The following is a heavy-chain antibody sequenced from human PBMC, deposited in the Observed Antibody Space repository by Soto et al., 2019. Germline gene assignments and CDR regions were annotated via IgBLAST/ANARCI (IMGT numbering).Heavy chain of an antibody. CDR1: GFIFKNYA. Sequence: QVQLVESGGGVVQPGRSLRLSCAVSGFIFKNYALNWVRQAPGKELEWVASITRDGYNKYYADSVKGRFTISRDNSKNTRSLQMTALRVEDSAVYYCTKSSGGSSSVGMDYWGPGTLVTVSS. CDR2: ITRDGYNK. D-gene: IGHD6-6*01. J-gene: IGHJ4*02. V-gene: IGHV3-30*04. CDR3: TKSSGGSSSVGMDY.